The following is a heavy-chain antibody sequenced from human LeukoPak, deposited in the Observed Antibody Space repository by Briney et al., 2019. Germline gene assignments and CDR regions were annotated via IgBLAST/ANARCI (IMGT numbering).Heavy chain of an antibody. CDR2: INQDGSDK. J-gene: IGHJ6*03. Sequence: GGSLRLSCAAAGFTFSSYWMSWVRQAPGKGLEWVANINQDGSDKQYVDSRKGRFTISRGNAKNSLYLQMSSLRGEDTAVYYCARVGITMVRGVNDNQNYYYYYYMDVWGKGTTVTISS. D-gene: IGHD3-10*01. CDR3: ARVGITMVRGVNDNQNYYYYYYMDV. CDR1: GFTFSSYW. V-gene: IGHV3-7*01.